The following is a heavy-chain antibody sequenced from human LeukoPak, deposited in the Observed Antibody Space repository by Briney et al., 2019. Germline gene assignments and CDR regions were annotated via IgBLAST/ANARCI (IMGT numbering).Heavy chain of an antibody. CDR3: ARVRLWFGESSYFDY. CDR2: INHSGST. V-gene: IGHV4-34*01. CDR1: GGSFSGYY. J-gene: IGHJ4*02. D-gene: IGHD3-10*01. Sequence: PSETLSLTCAVYGGSFSGYYWSWIRQPPGKGLEWIGEINHSGSTNYNPSLKSRVTISVDTSKNQFSLKLSSVTAADTAVYYCARVRLWFGESSYFDYWGQGTLVTVYS.